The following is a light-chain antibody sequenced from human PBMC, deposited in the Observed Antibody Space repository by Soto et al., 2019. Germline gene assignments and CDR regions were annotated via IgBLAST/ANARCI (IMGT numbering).Light chain of an antibody. Sequence: EIVLTQSPATLSLSPGERATLSCRASQSVSSYLAWYQKKPGQAPRLLIYGASNRATGIPARFGGSGSGTDFTLTISRLEPEDFAVYYCHQRSVWPLTFGGGTTVEIK. CDR1: QSVSSY. CDR3: HQRSVWPLT. CDR2: GAS. V-gene: IGKV3-11*01. J-gene: IGKJ4*01.